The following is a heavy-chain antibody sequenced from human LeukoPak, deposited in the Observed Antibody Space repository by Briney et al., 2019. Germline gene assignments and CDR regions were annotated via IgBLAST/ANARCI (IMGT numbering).Heavy chain of an antibody. CDR1: GFTFSNAW. J-gene: IGHJ6*04. CDR2: IKQDGSEK. CDR3: ARDRQDCSSTCCYGGATDV. D-gene: IGHD2-2*01. V-gene: IGHV3-7*01. Sequence: GGSLRLSCAASGFTFSNAWMSWVRQAPGKGLEWVANIKQDGSEKYYVDSVKGRFTISRDNAKNSLYLQMNSLRAEDTAVYYCARDRQDCSSTCCYGGATDVWGKGTTVTISS.